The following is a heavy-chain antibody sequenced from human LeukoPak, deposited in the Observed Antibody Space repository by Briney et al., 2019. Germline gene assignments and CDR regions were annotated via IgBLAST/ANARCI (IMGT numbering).Heavy chain of an antibody. V-gene: IGHV5-51*01. CDR1: GYSFTSYW. D-gene: IGHD1-26*01. CDR2: IYPGDSDT. CDR3: ARHAAPVGATIYYFDY. Sequence: GESLKISCKGSGYSFTSYWIGWVRQVPGKGLEWMRIIYPGDSDTRYSPSFQGQVTISADKSISTAYLQWSSLKASDTAMYYCARHAAPVGATIYYFDYWGQGTLVTVSS. J-gene: IGHJ4*02.